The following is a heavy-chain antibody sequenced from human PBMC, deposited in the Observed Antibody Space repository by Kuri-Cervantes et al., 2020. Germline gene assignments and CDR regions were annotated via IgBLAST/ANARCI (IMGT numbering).Heavy chain of an antibody. J-gene: IGHJ4*01. CDR3: ARGLNYGNSPFDY. D-gene: IGHD4-23*01. CDR2: INHSGST. V-gene: IGHV4-34*01. CDR1: GGSISGYY. Sequence: SETLSLTCAVSGGSISGYYWSWIRQPPGKGLEWIGEINHSGSTNYNPSLKSRVTISVDTSKNQFSLKLSSVTAADTAVYYCARGLNYGNSPFDYWGQGTLVTDSS.